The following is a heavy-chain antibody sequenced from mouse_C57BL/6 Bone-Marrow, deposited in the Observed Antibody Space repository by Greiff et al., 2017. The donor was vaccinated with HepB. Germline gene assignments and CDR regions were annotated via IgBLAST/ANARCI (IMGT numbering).Heavy chain of an antibody. CDR3: ARGHYGSSRDWYFDV. D-gene: IGHD1-1*01. Sequence: EVKLMESEGGLVQPGSSMKLSCTASGFTFSDYYMAWVRQVPEKGLEWVANINYDGSSTYYLDSLKSRFIISRDNAKNILYLQMSSLKSEDTATYYCARGHYGSSRDWYFDVWGTGTTVTVSS. J-gene: IGHJ1*03. CDR2: INYDGSST. V-gene: IGHV5-16*01. CDR1: GFTFSDYY.